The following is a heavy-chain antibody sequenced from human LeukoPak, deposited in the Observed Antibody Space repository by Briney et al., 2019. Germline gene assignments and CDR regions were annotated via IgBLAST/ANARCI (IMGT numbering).Heavy chain of an antibody. CDR2: INHSGST. Sequence: SETLSLTCAVYGGSFSGYYWSWIRQPPGKGLGWIGEINHSGSTNYNPSLKSRVTISVDTSKNQFSLKLSSVTAADTAVYYCARGRHRILTRTYYFDYWGQGTLVTVSS. J-gene: IGHJ4*02. CDR1: GGSFSGYY. D-gene: IGHD3-9*01. V-gene: IGHV4-34*01. CDR3: ARGRHRILTRTYYFDY.